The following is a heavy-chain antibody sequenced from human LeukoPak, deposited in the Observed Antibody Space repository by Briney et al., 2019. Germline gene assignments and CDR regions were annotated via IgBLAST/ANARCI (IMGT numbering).Heavy chain of an antibody. V-gene: IGHV1-18*01. CDR1: GYTSTSYG. J-gene: IGHJ4*02. CDR3: ARAYYDFWSGYYRYYFDY. CDR2: ISAYNGNT. Sequence: ASVKVSCKASGYTSTSYGISWVRQAPGQGLEWMGWISAYNGNTNYAQKLQGRVTMTTDTSTSTAYMELRSLRSDDTAVYYCARAYYDFWSGYYRYYFDYWGQGTLVTVSS. D-gene: IGHD3-3*01.